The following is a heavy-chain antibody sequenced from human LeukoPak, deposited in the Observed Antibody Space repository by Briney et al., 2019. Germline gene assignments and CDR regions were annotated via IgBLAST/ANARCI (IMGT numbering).Heavy chain of an antibody. CDR1: GFTFSTYS. J-gene: IGHJ4*02. CDR2: ISSSSSHI. Sequence: GGSLRLSCAASGFTFSTYSMNWVRQAPGKGLEWVSSISSSSSHIYYADSVKGRFTISRDNAKNSLYQQMNSLRAEDTAVYYCAREVTTGHYYFDYWGQGTLVTVSS. D-gene: IGHD1-14*01. V-gene: IGHV3-21*01. CDR3: AREVTTGHYYFDY.